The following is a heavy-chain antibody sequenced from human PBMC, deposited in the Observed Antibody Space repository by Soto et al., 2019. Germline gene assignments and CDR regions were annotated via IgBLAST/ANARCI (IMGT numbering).Heavy chain of an antibody. CDR2: IDDGNIA. V-gene: IGHV3-23*05. Sequence: EVRLLESGGGSEQPGGSLRLSCAASGLNFRTYAMYWVRQAPGKGLEWVAAIDDGNIAYYADSVKGRFIISRDNSRNTLFLQMDGLRVEDMAIYFCTTGVYYDILTGYRNVAYWGQGTPVTVSS. J-gene: IGHJ4*02. CDR1: GLNFRTYA. D-gene: IGHD3-9*01. CDR3: TTGVYYDILTGYRNVAY.